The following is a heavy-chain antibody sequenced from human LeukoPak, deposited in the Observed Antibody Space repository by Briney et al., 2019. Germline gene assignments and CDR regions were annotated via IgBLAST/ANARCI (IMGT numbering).Heavy chain of an antibody. CDR3: ARDRGVDYGDYAWFDP. Sequence: GGSLRLSCAASGFTFSNYWMHWVRQAPGKGLMWVSRINSDGSSTSYADSVKGRFTISRDNAKNTLYLQMNSLRAEDTADYYCARDRGVDYGDYAWFDPWGQGTLVTVSS. D-gene: IGHD4-17*01. V-gene: IGHV3-74*01. CDR1: GFTFSNYW. J-gene: IGHJ5*02. CDR2: INSDGSST.